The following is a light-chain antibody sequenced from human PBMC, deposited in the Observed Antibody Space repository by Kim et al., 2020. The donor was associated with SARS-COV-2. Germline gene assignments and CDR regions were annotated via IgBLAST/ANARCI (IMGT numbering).Light chain of an antibody. CDR2: RNT. Sequence: GPKITFSCSGSSSNIGRNYIYWYQQFPGTAPKLLIYRNTLRPSGVPDRFSGSKSGTSASLAISGLRSEDEATYYCEVWDDSLSGVVFGGGTQLTVL. J-gene: IGLJ2*01. CDR1: SSNIGRNY. V-gene: IGLV1-47*01. CDR3: EVWDDSLSGVV.